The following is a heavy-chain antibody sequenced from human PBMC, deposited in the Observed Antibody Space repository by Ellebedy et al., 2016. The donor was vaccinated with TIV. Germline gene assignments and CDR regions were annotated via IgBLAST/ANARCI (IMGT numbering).Heavy chain of an antibody. D-gene: IGHD3-10*02. CDR3: ARASFYDVDLSGWYFDL. J-gene: IGHJ2*01. Sequence: GESLKISCAASGFTFSSYGMHWVRQAPGKGLEWVSTIRGSGGSTYYADSVKGRFTISRDNSKKMLYLQMNSLRTEDTAVYYCARASFYDVDLSGWYFDLWGRGTLITVSS. V-gene: IGHV3-23*01. CDR1: GFTFSSYG. CDR2: IRGSGGST.